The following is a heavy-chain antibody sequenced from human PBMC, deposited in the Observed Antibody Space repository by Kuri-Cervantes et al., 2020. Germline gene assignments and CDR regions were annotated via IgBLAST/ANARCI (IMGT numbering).Heavy chain of an antibody. CDR3: ATVDWATGESCFDY. J-gene: IGHJ4*02. CDR2: VNAGNGNT. Sequence: ASVKVSCKASGYTFTSYAMHWVRQAPGQRLEWMGWVNAGNGNTKYSQKFQGRVTMTEDTSTDTAYMELSSLRSEDTAVYYCATVDWATGESCFDYWGQGTLVTVSS. D-gene: IGHD3/OR15-3a*01. CDR1: GYTFTSYA. V-gene: IGHV1-3*01.